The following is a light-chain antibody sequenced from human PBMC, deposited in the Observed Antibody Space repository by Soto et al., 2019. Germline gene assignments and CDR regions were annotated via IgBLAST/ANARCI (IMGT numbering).Light chain of an antibody. CDR1: QSISNN. J-gene: IGKJ5*01. CDR3: QQYKNWPPIT. CDR2: SAF. Sequence: EIVLTQSPATLSLSPGERATLSCRASQSISNNLAWYQQKPGQAPRLVIYSAFTRATGIPARFSGSGSGTEFTLPISSLQSEDFAVYFCQQYKNWPPITFGQGTRLEIK. V-gene: IGKV3-15*01.